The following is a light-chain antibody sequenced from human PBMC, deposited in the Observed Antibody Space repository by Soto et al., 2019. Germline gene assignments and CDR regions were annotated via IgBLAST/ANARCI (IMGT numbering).Light chain of an antibody. CDR3: QQYKDWPPLT. J-gene: IGKJ4*01. Sequence: EIVMTQSPLTLSVSPGERATLSCRASQNININLAWYQQRPGQAPRVLIYGASSRASSIPDRFSGSGSGTDFTLTINRLEPDDFAFYYCQQYKDWPPLTFGGGTRVEIK. CDR2: GAS. V-gene: IGKV3D-15*01. CDR1: QNININ.